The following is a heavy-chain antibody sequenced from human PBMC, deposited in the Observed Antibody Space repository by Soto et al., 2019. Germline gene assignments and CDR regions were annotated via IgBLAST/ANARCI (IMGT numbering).Heavy chain of an antibody. J-gene: IGHJ4*02. V-gene: IGHV1-46*01. Sequence: QVQLVQSGAEVKKPGASVKVSCKASGYTFTSYYVHWVRQAPVQGLEWVGIINPSGGSTSYAQKFQGRLTMTRDTSTGTVYMELSSLRSEDTAVYSCARDYGPMTTVVTAYYFAYWGQRTLVTVSS. CDR2: INPSGGST. CDR3: ARDYGPMTTVVTAYYFAY. CDR1: GYTFTSYY. D-gene: IGHD4-17*01.